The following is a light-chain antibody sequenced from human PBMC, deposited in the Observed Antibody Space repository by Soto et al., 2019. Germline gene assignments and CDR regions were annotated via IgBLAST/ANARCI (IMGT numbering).Light chain of an antibody. CDR2: GAS. J-gene: IGKJ5*01. Sequence: EIVMTQSPGTLSVSPGERATLSCRASQSVSSKLACYQQKPGQAPRLLISGASTRATGSPAKFSGSGAGTEFTLTISSLQSEDFAGYYCQQYNNWPPITFGQGTRLEIK. CDR1: QSVSSK. V-gene: IGKV3-15*01. CDR3: QQYNNWPPIT.